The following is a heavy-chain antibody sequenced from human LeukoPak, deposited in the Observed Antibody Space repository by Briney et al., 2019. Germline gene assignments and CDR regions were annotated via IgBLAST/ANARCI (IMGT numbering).Heavy chain of an antibody. V-gene: IGHV1-18*01. CDR3: ARESLAYYYYYYGMDV. CDR1: GYTFTSYS. Sequence: ASVKVSCKASGYTFTSYSISWVRQAPGQGLEWKGWISAYNGNTNYARKLQGRVTMTTDTSTSTAYMELRSLRSDDTAVYYCARESLAYYYYYYGMDVWGQGTTVTVSS. J-gene: IGHJ6*02. CDR2: ISAYNGNT.